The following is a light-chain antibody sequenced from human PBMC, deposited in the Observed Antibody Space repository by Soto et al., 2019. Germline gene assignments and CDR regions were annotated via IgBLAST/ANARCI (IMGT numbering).Light chain of an antibody. CDR1: QSISNW. Sequence: DIQMTRSPSTLSASLGYTVTITCLASQSISNWLAWYQQTPGKAPKLLIYDASSLESGVPSRFSGSGYGTDFSLTISNLQPEDFATYYCQQLYSHPLTFGGGTKVDI. CDR2: DAS. J-gene: IGKJ4*01. V-gene: IGKV1-5*01. CDR3: QQLYSHPLT.